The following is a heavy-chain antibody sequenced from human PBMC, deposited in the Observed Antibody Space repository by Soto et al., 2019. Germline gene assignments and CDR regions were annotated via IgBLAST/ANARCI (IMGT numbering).Heavy chain of an antibody. D-gene: IGHD1-26*01. CDR1: GFPISKPS. J-gene: IGHJ4*02. CDR3: ARDALPEYTSYYFDY. V-gene: IGHV3-21*01. CDR2: ISSSSSYI. Sequence: GSLILSGAPSGFPISKPSINSARPAPWKGLEWVSSISSSSSYIYYADSVKGRFTISRDNAKNSLYLQINSLRAEDTAVYYCARDALPEYTSYYFDYWGQGTLVTVSS.